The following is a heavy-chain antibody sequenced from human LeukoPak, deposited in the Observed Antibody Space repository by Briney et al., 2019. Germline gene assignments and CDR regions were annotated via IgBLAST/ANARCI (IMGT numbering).Heavy chain of an antibody. Sequence: GASVKVSCKASGYTFTGYYMHWVRQAPGQGIEWMGWINPNSGGTNYAQKFQGRVTMTRDTSISTAYMELSRLRSDDTAVYYCARDSSIVGAMGIDYWGQGTLVTVSS. CDR1: GYTFTGYY. J-gene: IGHJ4*02. CDR2: INPNSGGT. D-gene: IGHD1-26*01. CDR3: ARDSSIVGAMGIDY. V-gene: IGHV1-2*02.